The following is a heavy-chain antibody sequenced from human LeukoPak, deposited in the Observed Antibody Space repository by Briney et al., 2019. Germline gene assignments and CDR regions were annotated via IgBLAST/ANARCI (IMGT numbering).Heavy chain of an antibody. CDR2: TSGSGGST. CDR3: AKRSSSWYEDY. CDR1: GFTFSSYD. J-gene: IGHJ4*02. Sequence: GGSLRLSCAASGFTFSSYDMTWVRQAPGKGLEWVSVTSGSGGSTYYADSVKGRFTISRDNSKNTLYLQMNSLRAEDTAVYYCAKRSSSWYEDYWGQGTLVTVSS. V-gene: IGHV3-23*01. D-gene: IGHD6-13*01.